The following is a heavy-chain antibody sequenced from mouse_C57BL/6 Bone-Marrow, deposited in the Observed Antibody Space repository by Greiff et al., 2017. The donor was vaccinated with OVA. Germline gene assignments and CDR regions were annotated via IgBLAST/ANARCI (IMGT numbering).Heavy chain of an antibody. CDR3: ARMAVVARYYFDY. D-gene: IGHD1-1*01. V-gene: IGHV1-4*01. CDR2: INPSSGYT. Sequence: QVQLQQSGAELARPGASVKMSCKASGYTFTSYTMHWVKQRPGPGLEWIGYINPSSGYTKYNQKFKDKATLTADKSSSTAYMQLSSLTSGDSAVYYCARMAVVARYYFDYWGQGTTLTVSS. J-gene: IGHJ2*01. CDR1: GYTFTSYT.